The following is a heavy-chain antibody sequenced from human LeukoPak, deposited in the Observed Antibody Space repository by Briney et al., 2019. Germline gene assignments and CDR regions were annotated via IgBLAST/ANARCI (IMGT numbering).Heavy chain of an antibody. CDR2: IGNSGRTI. CDR1: GFTFTTYS. V-gene: IGHV3-48*01. CDR3: ARDTQLVVY. Sequence: GGSLRLPCAASGFTFTTYSMNWVRQAPGKGLEWVAYIGNSGRTIYYADSVKGRCTISRDSAKNSLYLQMNSLRAEDAAVYYCARDTQLVVYWGQGTLVTVSS. D-gene: IGHD6-13*01. J-gene: IGHJ4*02.